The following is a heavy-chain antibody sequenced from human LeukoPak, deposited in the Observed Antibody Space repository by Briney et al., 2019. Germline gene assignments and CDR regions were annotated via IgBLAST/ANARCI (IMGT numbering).Heavy chain of an antibody. Sequence: KTSETLSLTCAVYGVSFSGYYWSWIRQPPGKGLEWIGEINHSGSTNYNPSLKSRVTISVDTSKNQFSLRLSSVTAADTAIYYCAKRRFLEWLSPHAFDIWGQGTMVTVSS. D-gene: IGHD3-3*01. CDR2: INHSGST. J-gene: IGHJ3*02. V-gene: IGHV4-34*01. CDR1: GVSFSGYY. CDR3: AKRRFLEWLSPHAFDI.